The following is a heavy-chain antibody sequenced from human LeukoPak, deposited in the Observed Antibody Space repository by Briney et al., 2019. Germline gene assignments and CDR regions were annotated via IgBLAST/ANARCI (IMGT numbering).Heavy chain of an antibody. V-gene: IGHV3-48*03. CDR1: GFTFSSYE. CDR3: ARDGFDLIFDY. J-gene: IGHJ4*02. CDR2: ISSSGSTI. Sequence: GGSLRLSCAASGFTFSSYEMNWVRQAPGKGLEWVSYISSSGSTIYYADSVKGRFTISRDNAKNSLYLQMNSLRAEDTAVYYCARDGFDLIFDYWGQGTLVTASS.